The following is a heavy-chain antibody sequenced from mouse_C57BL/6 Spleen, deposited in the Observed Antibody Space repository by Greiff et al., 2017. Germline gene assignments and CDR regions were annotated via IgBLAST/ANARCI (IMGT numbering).Heavy chain of an antibody. J-gene: IGHJ3*01. V-gene: IGHV1-69*01. CDR3: AGGNWAY. CDR2: IDPSDSYT. CDR1: GYTFTSYW. Sequence: QVQLKQSGAELVMPGASVKLSCKASGYTFTSYWMHWVKQRPGQGLEWIGEIDPSDSYTNYNQKFKGKSTLTVDKSSSTAYMQLSSLTSEDSAVYYCAGGNWAYWGQGTLVTVSA. D-gene: IGHD2-1*01.